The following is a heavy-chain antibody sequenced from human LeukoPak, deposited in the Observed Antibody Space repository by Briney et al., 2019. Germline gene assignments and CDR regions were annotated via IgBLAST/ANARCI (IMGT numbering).Heavy chain of an antibody. CDR2: IYSGGNT. V-gene: IGHV3-53*01. J-gene: IGHJ4*02. Sequence: GGSLRLSCAASGFTVSSNYLSWVRQAPGKGLEWVSVIYSGGNTYYADSVKGRFTISRDNSKNTLYLQMTSLRAEDTAVYYCARGGVTLIVPILWGQGTPVTVSS. CDR1: GFTVSSNY. CDR3: ARGGVTLIVPIL. D-gene: IGHD3-22*01.